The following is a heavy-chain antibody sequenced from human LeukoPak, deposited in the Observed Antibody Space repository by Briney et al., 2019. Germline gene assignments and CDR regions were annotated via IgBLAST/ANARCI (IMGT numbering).Heavy chain of an antibody. CDR1: GGTFSSYA. J-gene: IGHJ4*02. Sequence: GASVKVSCKASGGTFSSYAISWVRQAPGQGLEWMGGIIPILGTANYAQKFQGRVTITADESTSTAYMELSSLRSEDTAVYYCARAEYSGYDYRADYWGQGTLVTVSS. CDR3: ARAEYSGYDYRADY. CDR2: IIPILGTA. D-gene: IGHD5-12*01. V-gene: IGHV1-69*13.